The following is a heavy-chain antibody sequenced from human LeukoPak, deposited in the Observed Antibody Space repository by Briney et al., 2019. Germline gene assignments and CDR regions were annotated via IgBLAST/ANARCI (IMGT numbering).Heavy chain of an antibody. J-gene: IGHJ4*02. D-gene: IGHD6-19*01. CDR3: ARGTIAVPGTGY. CDR1: GFTVSSYW. V-gene: IGHV3-7*04. CDR2: INEDGSEK. Sequence: PGGSLRLSCAASGFTVSSYWMSWVRQAPGKGLEGVANINEDGSEKHYVDSVKGRFTISRDNAKNSLYLQMNSLRAEDTAVYYCARGTIAVPGTGYWGQGTLVTVSS.